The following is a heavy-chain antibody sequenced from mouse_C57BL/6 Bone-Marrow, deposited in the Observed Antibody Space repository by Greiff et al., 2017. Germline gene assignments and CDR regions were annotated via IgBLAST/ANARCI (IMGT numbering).Heavy chain of an antibody. CDR3: ARYLSSTVVGGDY. CDR1: GYAFSSSW. Sequence: QVQLQQSGPELVKPGASVKISCKASGYAFSSSWMNWVKQRPGKGLEWIGRIYPGDGDTNYNGKFKGKATLTADKSSRTAYMQLSSLTSEDSAVYFCARYLSSTVVGGDYWGQGTTLTVSS. D-gene: IGHD1-1*01. J-gene: IGHJ2*01. V-gene: IGHV1-82*01. CDR2: IYPGDGDT.